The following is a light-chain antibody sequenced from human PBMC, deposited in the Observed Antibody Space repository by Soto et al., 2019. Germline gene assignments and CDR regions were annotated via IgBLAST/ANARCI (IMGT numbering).Light chain of an antibody. Sequence: DIEMTQSPASLSASVGERVTISCRASQRVSSYLAWYQQKPGQAPKLLIYAASTRDPGLPARFSGSGSGTDFPLTISRLQPEDFATYYCQQSYSTGTFGQGTKVDI. CDR1: QRVSSY. J-gene: IGKJ1*01. CDR2: AAS. V-gene: IGKV1-39*01. CDR3: QQSYSTGT.